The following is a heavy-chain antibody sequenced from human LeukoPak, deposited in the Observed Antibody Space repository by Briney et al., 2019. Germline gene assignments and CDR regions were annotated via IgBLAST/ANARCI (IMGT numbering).Heavy chain of an antibody. D-gene: IGHD6-13*01. CDR3: ARQNRNYYSSSWYDDY. V-gene: IGHV4-34*01. CDR1: GGSISSYY. Sequence: KPSETLSLTCTVSGGSISSYYWSWIRQPPGKGLEWIGEINHSGSTNYNPSLKSRVTISVDTSKNQFSLKLSSVTAADTAVYYCARQNRNYYSSSWYDDYWGQGTLVTVSS. CDR2: INHSGST. J-gene: IGHJ4*02.